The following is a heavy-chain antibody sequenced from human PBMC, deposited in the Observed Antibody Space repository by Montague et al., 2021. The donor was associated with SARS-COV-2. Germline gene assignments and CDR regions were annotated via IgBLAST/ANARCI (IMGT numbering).Heavy chain of an antibody. V-gene: IGHV4-59*13. CDR1: SGSISTYY. J-gene: IGHJ4*02. CDR2: VYSSGRT. D-gene: IGHD3/OR15-3a*01. CDR3: AGVRESEDWAFAY. Sequence: SETLSLTCTVSSGSISTYYWSWIRQPPGKGLEGMGDVYSSGRTTYNNSLGGRVTRSADTSKNQLSLKRITVTAAATAVYYCAGVRESEDWAFAYWGQGTLVTVSS.